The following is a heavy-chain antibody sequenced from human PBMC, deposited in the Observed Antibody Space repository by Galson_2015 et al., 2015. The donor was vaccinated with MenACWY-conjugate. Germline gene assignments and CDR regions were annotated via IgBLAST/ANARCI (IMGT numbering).Heavy chain of an antibody. CDR2: IIPVLHTT. Sequence: SVKVSCKASGDSFNTYRFNWIRQAPGQGPEWLGGIIPVLHTTDYAQRFQGRLTITADESTSTVYMELSSLRSDDTAIYYCARPGGDYEQRTFFDYWGQGTLVTVSS. CDR3: ARPGGDYEQRTFFDY. CDR1: GDSFNTYR. J-gene: IGHJ4*02. V-gene: IGHV1-69*13. D-gene: IGHD4-17*01.